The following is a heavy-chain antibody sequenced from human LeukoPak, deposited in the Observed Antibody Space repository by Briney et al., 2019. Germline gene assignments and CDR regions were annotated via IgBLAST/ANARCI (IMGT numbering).Heavy chain of an antibody. J-gene: IGHJ4*02. CDR2: INPSGGST. D-gene: IGHD2-15*01. CDR3: AREGVVVAATQSRFDY. CDR1: GYTFTSYY. V-gene: IGHV1-46*01. Sequence: ASVKVSCKASGYTFTSYYMHWVRQAPGQGLEWMGIINPSGGSTSYAQKFQGRVTMTRDMSTSTVYMELSSLRSEDTAVYYCAREGVVVAATQSRFDYWGQGTLVTVSS.